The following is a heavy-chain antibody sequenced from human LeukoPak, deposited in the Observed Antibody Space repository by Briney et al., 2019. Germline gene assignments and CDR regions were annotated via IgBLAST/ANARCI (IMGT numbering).Heavy chain of an antibody. J-gene: IGHJ3*02. CDR3: ARRGVGAAQMFAAFDI. D-gene: IGHD2-15*01. V-gene: IGHV4-59*08. Sequence: SETLSLTCTVSGGSSGSNYWSWIRQPPGKGLEWIGYISYSGSSNYNPSLKSRVTISIDTSKNHFSLKLSSVTAADTAMYYCARRGVGAAQMFAAFDIWGQGTMVTVSS. CDR2: ISYSGSS. CDR1: GGSSGSNY.